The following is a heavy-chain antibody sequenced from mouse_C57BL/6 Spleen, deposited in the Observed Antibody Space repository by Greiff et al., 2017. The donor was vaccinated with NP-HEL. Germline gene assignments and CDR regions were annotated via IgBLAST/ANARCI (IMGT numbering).Heavy chain of an antibody. V-gene: IGHV1-39*01. CDR2: INPNYGTT. Sequence: LQQSGPELVKPGASVKISCKASGYSFTDYNMNWVKQSNGKSLEWIGVINPNYGTTSYNQKFKGKATLTVDQSSSTAYMQLNSLTSEDSAVYYCARGGITTVVATVLYFDYWGQGTTLTVSS. CDR1: GYSFTDYN. J-gene: IGHJ2*01. CDR3: ARGGITTVVATVLYFDY. D-gene: IGHD1-1*01.